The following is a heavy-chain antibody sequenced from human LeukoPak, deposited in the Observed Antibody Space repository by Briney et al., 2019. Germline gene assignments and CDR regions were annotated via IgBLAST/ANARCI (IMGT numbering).Heavy chain of an antibody. CDR1: GGSISSYY. V-gene: IGHV4-4*07. CDR3: ATIHYEYYYYMDV. J-gene: IGHJ6*03. Sequence: PSETLSLTCTVSGGSISSYYWSWIRQPAGKGLEWIGRIYTSGSTNYNPSLKSRVTMSVDTSTNQFSLKLSSVPAADTAVYYCATIHYEYYYYMDVWGKGTTVTVSS. CDR2: IYTSGST.